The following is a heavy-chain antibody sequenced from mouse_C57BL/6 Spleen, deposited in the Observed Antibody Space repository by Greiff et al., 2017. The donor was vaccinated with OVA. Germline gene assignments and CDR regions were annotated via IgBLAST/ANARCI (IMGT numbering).Heavy chain of an antibody. CDR2: ISSGSSTI. CDR3: ARLTVTRVYFDS. CDR1: GFTFSDYG. V-gene: IGHV5-17*01. D-gene: IGHD4-1*01. J-gene: IGHJ2*01. Sequence: EVQLQESGGGLVKPGGSLKLSCAASGFTFSDYGMHWVRQAPEKGLEWVAYISSGSSTIYYADKVKGRFTISRDHAKNTLFLQMTSLMSVESAMYYCARLTVTRVYFDSCNQGTALAVST.